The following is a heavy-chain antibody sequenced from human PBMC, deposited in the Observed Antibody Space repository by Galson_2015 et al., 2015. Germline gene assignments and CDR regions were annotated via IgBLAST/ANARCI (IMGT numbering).Heavy chain of an antibody. V-gene: IGHV3-66*01. D-gene: IGHD3-10*01. CDR1: GFTVSSNH. CDR3: ARGVRSWGLDFGS. J-gene: IGHJ4*02. Sequence: SLRLSCAASGFTVSSNHMKWVRQAPGKGLEWVSVIYSDDRRSYADSVKGRFTISRDNSKNTLYLQMNSLRVEDTAMYYCARGVRSWGLDFGSWGQGTLITVSS. CDR2: IYSDDRR.